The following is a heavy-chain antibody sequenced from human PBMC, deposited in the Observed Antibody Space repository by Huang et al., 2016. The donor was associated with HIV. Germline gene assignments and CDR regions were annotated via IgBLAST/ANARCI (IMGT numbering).Heavy chain of an antibody. V-gene: IGHV3-7*03. Sequence: VESGGRLVQPGGSIRLSCVGSTFRFGAYWMSWVRQPPGKGMEGGDNNRQDESEKYYVDSGKGRFNISRDNAKKVVFLEMNNVRVEDTATYFCATKTAGMDIWGQGTTVTVS. CDR1: TFRFGAYW. CDR3: ATKTAGMDI. D-gene: IGHD1-7*01. CDR2: NRQDESEK. J-gene: IGHJ6*02.